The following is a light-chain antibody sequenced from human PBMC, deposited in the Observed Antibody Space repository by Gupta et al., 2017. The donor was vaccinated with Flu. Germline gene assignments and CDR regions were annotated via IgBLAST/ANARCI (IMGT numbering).Light chain of an antibody. CDR1: SSDVGGYNY. Sequence: GTSSDVGGYNYVSWYQQHPGKAPKLMIYDVSKRPSGVPDRFSGSKSGNTASLTISGLQAEDEADYYCCSYAGSRFVFGTGTKVTVL. CDR3: CSYAGSRFV. J-gene: IGLJ1*01. CDR2: DVS. V-gene: IGLV2-11*01.